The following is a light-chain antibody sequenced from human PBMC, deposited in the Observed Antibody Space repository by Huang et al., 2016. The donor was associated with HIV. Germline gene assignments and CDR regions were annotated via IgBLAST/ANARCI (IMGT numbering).Light chain of an antibody. CDR3: QERIQWPRLT. CDR2: RAA. Sequence: EIVLTQSPATLSLSPGERATFSCRASQNVTDSLAWYRQKPGQAPSLLIYRAANRATGTPARFSGSGSGTDFTLTISSLEPEDFAIYYCQERIQWPRLTFGGGTKVEIK. V-gene: IGKV3-11*01. CDR1: QNVTDS. J-gene: IGKJ4*01.